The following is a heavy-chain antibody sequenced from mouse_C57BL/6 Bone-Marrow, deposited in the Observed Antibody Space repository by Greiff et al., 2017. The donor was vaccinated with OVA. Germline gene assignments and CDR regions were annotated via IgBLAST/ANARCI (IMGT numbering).Heavy chain of an antibody. CDR1: GFTFSSYA. V-gene: IGHV5-4*01. CDR3: ARDRYGKRAMDY. Sequence: EVQRVESGGGLVKPGGSLKLSCAASGFTFSSYAMSWVRQTPEKRLEWVATISAGGSYTYYPDNVKGRFTISKDNAKNNLYLQLSHLKSEDTAMYSSARDRYGKRAMDYWGQGTSVTVSS. CDR2: ISAGGSYT. J-gene: IGHJ4*01. D-gene: IGHD2-1*01.